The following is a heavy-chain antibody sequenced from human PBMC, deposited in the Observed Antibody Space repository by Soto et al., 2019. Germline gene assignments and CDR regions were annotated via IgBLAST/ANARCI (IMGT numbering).Heavy chain of an antibody. CDR2: ILVGGST. Sequence: GGSLRLSCAVSGFICSSYDMSWVRQAPGKGLEWVSTILVGGSTHYEDSVKGRFTISRDTSKNTIYLQMNSLTAGDTAVYYCAKATATGGGAFEICGQGTMVTVSS. V-gene: IGHV3-23*01. J-gene: IGHJ3*02. CDR3: AKATATGGGAFEI. CDR1: GFICSSYD. D-gene: IGHD2-8*02.